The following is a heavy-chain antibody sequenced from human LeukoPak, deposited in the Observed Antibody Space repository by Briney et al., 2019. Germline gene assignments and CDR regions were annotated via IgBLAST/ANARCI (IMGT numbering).Heavy chain of an antibody. CDR3: ARLNLVVGDSSAIDY. CDR2: INHSGST. J-gene: IGHJ4*02. V-gene: IGHV4-34*01. D-gene: IGHD3-22*01. Sequence: SETLSLTCAVYGGSFSGYYWSWIRQPPGKGLEWIGEINHSGSTNYNPSLKSRVTISVDTSKNQFSLKLSSVTAVDTAVYYCARLNLVVGDSSAIDYWGQGTLVTVSS. CDR1: GGSFSGYY.